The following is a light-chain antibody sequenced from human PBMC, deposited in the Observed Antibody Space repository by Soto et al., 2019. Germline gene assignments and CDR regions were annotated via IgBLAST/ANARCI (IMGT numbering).Light chain of an antibody. Sequence: DIKMTQSPSTLSASVGDRVTITCRASHSISSWLAWYQQKPGKAPKLLIYKASTLKSGVPSRFSGSGSGTEFTLTISSLQPDDFATYYCQHYNSYSEAFGQGTKVDIK. CDR3: QHYNSYSEA. CDR2: KAS. V-gene: IGKV1-5*03. J-gene: IGKJ1*01. CDR1: HSISSW.